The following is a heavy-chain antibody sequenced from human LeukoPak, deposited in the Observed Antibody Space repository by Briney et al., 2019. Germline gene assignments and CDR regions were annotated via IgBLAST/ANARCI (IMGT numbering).Heavy chain of an antibody. J-gene: IGHJ3*02. V-gene: IGHV3-48*04. CDR1: GFTFSSYS. Sequence: GGSLRLSCAASGFTFSSYSMNWVRQAPGKGLEWASYISSSSSTIYYADSVKGRFTISRDNAKNSLYLQMNSLRAEDTAVYYCARGPDVVADAFDIWGQGTMVTVSS. D-gene: IGHD2-15*01. CDR3: ARGPDVVADAFDI. CDR2: ISSSSSTI.